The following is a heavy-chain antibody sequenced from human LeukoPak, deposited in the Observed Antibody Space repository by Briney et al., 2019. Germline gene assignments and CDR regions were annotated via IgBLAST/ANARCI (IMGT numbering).Heavy chain of an antibody. CDR1: GFTFSSYA. CDR2: ICDST. J-gene: IGHJ4*02. CDR3: AKGSSMVRGVIEILFDC. V-gene: IGHV3-23*01. D-gene: IGHD3-10*01. Sequence: GGSLRLSCAASGFTFSSYAMNWVRQAPAKGLDWVSAICDSTYYADSVKDRFTISRDNSKNTLYLQMNSLRAEDTAVYYCAKGSSMVRGVIEILFDCWGQGTLVTVSS.